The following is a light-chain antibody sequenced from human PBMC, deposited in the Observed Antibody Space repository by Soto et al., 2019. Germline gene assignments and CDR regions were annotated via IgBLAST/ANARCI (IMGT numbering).Light chain of an antibody. CDR2: STN. CDR1: SSNIGIKS. CDR3: AAWDDRLTGVV. J-gene: IGLJ2*01. Sequence: QAVVTQPPSASGTPGQRATISCSGSSSNIGIKSVNWYQQLPGTAPKLLISSTNQRPSGVPDRFSGSKSGTSASLAISGLQSEDEADYYCAAWDDRLTGVVFGGGTKLTVL. V-gene: IGLV1-44*01.